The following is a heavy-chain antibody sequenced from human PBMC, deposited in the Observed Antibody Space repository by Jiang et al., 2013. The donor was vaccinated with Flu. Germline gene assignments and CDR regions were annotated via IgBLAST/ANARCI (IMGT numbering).Heavy chain of an antibody. V-gene: IGHV3-15*07. Sequence: PGGSRYGLSCEASGFIFDNAWMHWVRQAPGKGLEWVGRIKTKIDGGTADYAAPVKGRFTVSRDDSKSTLYLEMNSLKTEDTAVYYCTTNYGDYFWSSFDFWGQGTLVTVSS. CDR3: TTNYGDYFWSSFDF. D-gene: IGHD4-17*01. J-gene: IGHJ4*02. CDR2: IKTKIDGGTA. CDR1: GFIFDNAW.